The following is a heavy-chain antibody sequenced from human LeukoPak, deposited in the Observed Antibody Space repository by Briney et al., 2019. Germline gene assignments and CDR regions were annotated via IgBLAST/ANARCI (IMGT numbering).Heavy chain of an antibody. D-gene: IGHD3-16*02. V-gene: IGHV3-48*01. Sequence: GGSLRLSCAASGFTFSTYSMNWVRQAPGKGLEWVSYISGGSRAIYYADSVKGRFTISSDNAKNPLYLQMDNPRGEDKAVYYRGRGYSYASYIWGQRTTVTVSS. CDR2: ISGGSRAI. CDR1: GFTFSTYS. CDR3: GRGYSYASYI. J-gene: IGHJ3*02.